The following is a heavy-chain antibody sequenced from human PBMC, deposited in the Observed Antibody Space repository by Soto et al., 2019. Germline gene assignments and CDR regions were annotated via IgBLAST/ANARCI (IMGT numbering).Heavy chain of an antibody. V-gene: IGHV4-31*03. CDR1: GGSISSGGKY. J-gene: IGHJ4*02. CDR3: ANDGSSSWYNFDY. Sequence: LSLTCTVSGGSISSGGKYWSWIRQHPGKGLEWIGYIYYSGSTYYNPSLKSRVTISVDTSKNQFSLKLSSVTAADTAVYYCANDGSSSWYNFDYWGQGTLVTVSS. D-gene: IGHD6-13*01. CDR2: IYYSGST.